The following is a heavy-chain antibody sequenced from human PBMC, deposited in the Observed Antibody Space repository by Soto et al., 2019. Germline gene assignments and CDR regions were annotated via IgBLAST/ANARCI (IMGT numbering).Heavy chain of an antibody. CDR2: MHTSGST. Sequence: ASETPSLTCTVSGGSIRGYYWSWIRQPAGRGLEWIGRMHTSGSTNYNPSLKSRVTISVDMSKNQISLKLTSVTAADTALYYCVRASMPKAHFDDWGQGTLVTVSS. CDR3: VRASMPKAHFDD. J-gene: IGHJ4*02. CDR1: GGSIRGYY. D-gene: IGHD2-2*01. V-gene: IGHV4-4*07.